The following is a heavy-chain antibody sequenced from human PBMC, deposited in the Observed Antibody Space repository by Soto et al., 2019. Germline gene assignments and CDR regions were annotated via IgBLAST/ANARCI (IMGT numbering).Heavy chain of an antibody. CDR2: IFQGGST. CDR3: ARGRGRYSSGWSWFDP. V-gene: IGHV4-4*02. Sequence: SETLSLTCGVSGGTISSPDWWTCVRQPPGKGLEWIGEIFQGGSTNYTPSLESRVTISVDKSKNQFSLTLTSVTAADTAVYFCARGRGRYSSGWSWFDPWGQGISVTVSS. J-gene: IGHJ5*02. D-gene: IGHD6-19*01. CDR1: GGTISSPDW.